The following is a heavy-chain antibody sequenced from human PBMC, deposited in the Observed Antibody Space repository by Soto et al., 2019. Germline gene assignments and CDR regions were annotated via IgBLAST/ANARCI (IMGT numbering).Heavy chain of an antibody. J-gene: IGHJ6*02. Sequence: LSLSCAASGFTFSSYWMSWVRQAPGKGLEWVANIKQDGSEKYYVDSVKGRFTISRDNAKNSLYLQMNSLRAEDTAVYYCARDRGWTEGPYYYYYGTDVWGQGTTVTVS. V-gene: IGHV3-7*01. D-gene: IGHD2-15*01. CDR1: GFTFSSYW. CDR2: IKQDGSEK. CDR3: ARDRGWTEGPYYYYYGTDV.